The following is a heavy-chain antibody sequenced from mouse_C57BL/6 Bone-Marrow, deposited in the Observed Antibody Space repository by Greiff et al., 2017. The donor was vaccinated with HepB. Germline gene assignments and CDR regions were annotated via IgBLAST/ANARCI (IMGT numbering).Heavy chain of an antibody. J-gene: IGHJ4*01. V-gene: IGHV1-15*01. CDR1: GYTFTDYE. CDR2: IDPETGGT. CDR3: TRGWSYWAMDY. Sequence: VQLQESGAELVRPGASVTLSCKASGYTFTDYEMHWVKQTPVHGLEWIGAIDPETGGTAYNQKFKGKAILTADKSSSTAYMELRSLTSEDSAVYYCTRGWSYWAMDYWGQGTSVTVSS. D-gene: IGHD1-1*02.